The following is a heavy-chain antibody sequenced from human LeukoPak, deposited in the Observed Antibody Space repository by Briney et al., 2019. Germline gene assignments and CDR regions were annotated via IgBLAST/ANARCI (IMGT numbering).Heavy chain of an antibody. CDR3: ASLGSGSYGGRNDY. CDR2: ISYDGSNK. Sequence: GGSLRLSCAASGFTFSGSAMHWVRQAPGKGLEWVAVISYDGSNKYYADSVKGRFTISRDNSKNTLYLQMSSLRAEDTAVYYCASLGSGSYGGRNDYWGQGTLVTVSS. CDR1: GFTFSGSA. J-gene: IGHJ4*02. V-gene: IGHV3-30-3*01. D-gene: IGHD1-26*01.